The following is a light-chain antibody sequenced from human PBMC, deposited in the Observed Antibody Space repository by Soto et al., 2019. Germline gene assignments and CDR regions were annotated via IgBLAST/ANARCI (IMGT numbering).Light chain of an antibody. J-gene: IGKJ1*01. CDR1: QSISSW. Sequence: DIQMTQSPSTLSASVGDRVTITCRASQSISSWLAWYQQXPGKAPKLLIYDASSLESGVPSRFSGSGSGTEFTLTISSLQPDDFATDYCQQYNSYWTFGQGTKVDIK. CDR3: QQYNSYWT. CDR2: DAS. V-gene: IGKV1-5*01.